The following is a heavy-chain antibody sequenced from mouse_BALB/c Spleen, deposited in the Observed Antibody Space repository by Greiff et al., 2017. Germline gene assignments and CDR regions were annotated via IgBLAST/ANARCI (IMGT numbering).Heavy chain of an antibody. CDR2: IDPANGNT. CDR1: GFNINDTY. V-gene: IGHV14-3*02. J-gene: IGHJ1*01. D-gene: IGHD2-14*01. Sequence: EVQLLQSGAGLVKPGASVKLSCTASGFNINDTYMPWVKQRPEQGLEWIGSIDPANGNTKYDPKFKGKATITADTSSNTPYLQLSSLTSEDTAVYYCARGVRGYFDVWGAGTTVTVSS. CDR3: ARGVRGYFDV.